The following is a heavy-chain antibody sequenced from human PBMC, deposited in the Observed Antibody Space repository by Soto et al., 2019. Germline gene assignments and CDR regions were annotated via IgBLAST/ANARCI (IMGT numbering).Heavy chain of an antibody. CDR1: GGSISSYY. J-gene: IGHJ3*02. CDR2: IYYSGST. CDR3: ARGGFLGRVGAERSAFDI. V-gene: IGHV4-59*01. D-gene: IGHD1-26*01. Sequence: SETLSLTCTVSGGSISSYYWSWIRQPPGKGLEWIGYIYYSGSTNYNPSLKSRVTISVDTSKDQFSLKLRSVTAADTAVYYCARGGFLGRVGAERSAFDIWGQGTMGTVSS.